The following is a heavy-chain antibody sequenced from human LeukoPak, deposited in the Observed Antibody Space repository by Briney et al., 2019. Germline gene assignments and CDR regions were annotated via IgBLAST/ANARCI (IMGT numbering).Heavy chain of an antibody. CDR3: ASTIAAAGTPYNWFDH. J-gene: IGHJ5*02. Sequence: PSETLSLTCTVSGGSISSSSYYWGWIRQPPGKGLEWIGSIYYSGSTYYNPSLKSRVTISVDTSKNQFSLKLSSVTAADTAVYYCASTIAAAGTPYNWFDHWGQGTLVTVSS. CDR2: IYYSGST. CDR1: GGSISSSSYY. V-gene: IGHV4-39*01. D-gene: IGHD6-13*01.